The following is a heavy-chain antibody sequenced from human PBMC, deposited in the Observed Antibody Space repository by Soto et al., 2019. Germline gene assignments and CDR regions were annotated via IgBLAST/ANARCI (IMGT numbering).Heavy chain of an antibody. CDR2: IYYRGTT. CDR3: ASGHCFSSSCSYLDL. D-gene: IGHD2-2*01. J-gene: IGHJ2*01. CDR1: GGSIDSDGSY. V-gene: IGHV4-31*03. Sequence: QVQLQESGPGLVKPSQTLSLTCTVSGGSIDSDGSYWSWIRQSPGEGLEWLGYIYYRGTTYYNPSCKSRVSISLDTSKNQFSLKLSSVTAADTAMYYCASGHCFSSSCSYLDLWGRGTLVTVSS.